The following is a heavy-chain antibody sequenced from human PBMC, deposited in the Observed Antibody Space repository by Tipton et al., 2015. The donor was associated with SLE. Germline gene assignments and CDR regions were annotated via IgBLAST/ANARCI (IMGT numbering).Heavy chain of an antibody. D-gene: IGHD3-3*01. V-gene: IGHV4-31*03. CDR2: IYYSGST. J-gene: IGHJ4*02. CDR1: GGSISSGGYY. Sequence: TLSLTCTVSGGSISSGGYYWSWIRQHPGKGLEWIGYIYYSGSTYYNPSLKSRVTISVDTSKNQFSLKLSSVTAADTAVYYCARGGNYDFFRSPHAYFDYWGQGTLLTVSS. CDR3: ARGGNYDFFRSPHAYFDY.